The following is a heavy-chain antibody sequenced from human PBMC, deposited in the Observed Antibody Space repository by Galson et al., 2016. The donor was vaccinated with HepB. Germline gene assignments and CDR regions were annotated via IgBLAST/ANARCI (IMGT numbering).Heavy chain of an antibody. Sequence: SLRLSCAASEFTVSSNYMSWVRQAPGKGLEWVSVIYSGGTTYYADSVKGRFTISRDNSKNTLYLQMNSLRAEDTAVYYCERDQGNYYDYGMDVWGQGTTVTVSS. CDR3: ERDQGNYYDYGMDV. CDR2: IYSGGTT. J-gene: IGHJ6*02. CDR1: EFTVSSNY. V-gene: IGHV3-53*01.